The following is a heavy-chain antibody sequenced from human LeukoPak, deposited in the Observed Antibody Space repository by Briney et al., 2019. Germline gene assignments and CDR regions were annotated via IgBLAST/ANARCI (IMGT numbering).Heavy chain of an antibody. CDR3: ARHEGYYGSGSYFAHDAFDI. Sequence: SETLSLTCTVSGGSISSGGYYWGWIRQPPGKGLEWIGSIYYSGSTYYNPSLKSRVTISVDTSKNQFSLKLSSVTAADTAVYYCARHEGYYGSGSYFAHDAFDIWGQGTMVTVSS. D-gene: IGHD3-10*01. J-gene: IGHJ3*02. CDR1: GGSISSGGYY. V-gene: IGHV4-39*01. CDR2: IYYSGST.